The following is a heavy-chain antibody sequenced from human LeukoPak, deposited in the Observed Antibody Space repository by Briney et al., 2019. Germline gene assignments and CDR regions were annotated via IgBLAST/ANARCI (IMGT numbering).Heavy chain of an antibody. Sequence: SGGSLRLSCAASGFTFGSYAMNWVRQAPGKGLEWVSSISRSGGGTYYADSVKGRFTISRDNSRNTLYLQMNSLRAEDTAVYYCVKDLGSSGSFDWIDPWGQGALVTVSS. CDR1: GFTFGSYA. V-gene: IGHV3-23*01. CDR2: ISRSGGGT. CDR3: VKDLGSSGSFDWIDP. D-gene: IGHD6-19*01. J-gene: IGHJ5*02.